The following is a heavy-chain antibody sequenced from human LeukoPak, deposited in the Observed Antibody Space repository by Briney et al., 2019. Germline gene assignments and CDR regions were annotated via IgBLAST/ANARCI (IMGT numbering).Heavy chain of an antibody. Sequence: GGSLRLSCAASGFTFSSYAMHWVRQAPGKGLEYVSAISSNGGSTYYANSVKGRFTISRDNSKNTLYLQMGSLRAEDMAVYYCARGGTTVTTEGYYYYGMDVWGQGTTVTVSS. J-gene: IGHJ6*02. D-gene: IGHD4-17*01. CDR3: ARGGTTVTTEGYYYYGMDV. CDR1: GFTFSSYA. V-gene: IGHV3-64*01. CDR2: ISSNGGST.